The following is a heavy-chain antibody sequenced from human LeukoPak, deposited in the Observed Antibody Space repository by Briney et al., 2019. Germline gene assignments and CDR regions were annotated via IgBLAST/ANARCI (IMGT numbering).Heavy chain of an antibody. J-gene: IGHJ4*02. CDR1: GFIFSNYA. Sequence: GGSLRLSCAASGFIFSNYAIHWVRQAPGKGLDWVAVISSDGSKRSYADSVRGRFTISRDNSKNTLYLQINSLRAEDTAVYYCARGAHKRDDYGGFFDYWGQGTLVTVSS. D-gene: IGHD4-23*01. V-gene: IGHV3-30*04. CDR3: ARGAHKRDDYGGFFDY. CDR2: ISSDGSKR.